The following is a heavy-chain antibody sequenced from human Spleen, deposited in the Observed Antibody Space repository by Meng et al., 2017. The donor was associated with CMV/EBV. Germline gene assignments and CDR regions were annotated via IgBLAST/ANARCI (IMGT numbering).Heavy chain of an antibody. CDR2: IYYSGTT. CDR1: SGSISSGDSY. CDR3: ARDLGSGWAFSP. V-gene: IGHV4-30-4*08. D-gene: IGHD6-19*01. J-gene: IGHJ5*02. Sequence: SSGSISSGDSYWSWIRQPPGKGLEWIGYIYYSGTTYYNPSLTSLKSRATISVDTSKNQFSLKLSSVTAADTAVYYCARDLGSGWAFSPWGQGTLVTVSS.